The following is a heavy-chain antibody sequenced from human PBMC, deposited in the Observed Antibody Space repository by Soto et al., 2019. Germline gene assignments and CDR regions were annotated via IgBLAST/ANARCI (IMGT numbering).Heavy chain of an antibody. D-gene: IGHD3-22*01. Sequence: EVQLVESGGGLVKPGGSLRLSCAASGFTFSNAWINWVRQAPGKGLEWVGSIKSKTDGGTTDFAAAGKGRLDIARDDSINMVYLQMNSLKTEDTGIYLCTKDSYITLIVVRFYYWGHGTLVPVFS. CDR2: IKSKTDGGTT. V-gene: IGHV3-15*07. CDR1: GFTFSNAW. CDR3: TKDSYITLIVVRFYY. J-gene: IGHJ4*01.